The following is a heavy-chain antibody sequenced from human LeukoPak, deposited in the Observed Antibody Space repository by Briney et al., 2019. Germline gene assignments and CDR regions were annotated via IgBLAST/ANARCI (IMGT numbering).Heavy chain of an antibody. CDR2: ISSNSRYI. J-gene: IGHJ4*02. CDR1: GFTFSSYS. V-gene: IGHV3-21*01. CDR3: ARGPGGSGSYYDY. D-gene: IGHD3-10*01. Sequence: GGSLRLSCAASGFTFSSYSMNWVRQARGKGLEWVSYISSNSRYIYYADSVKGRFTISRDNAKNSLYLQVNRLRTEDAAVYYCARGPGGSGSYYDYWGQGTLVTVSS.